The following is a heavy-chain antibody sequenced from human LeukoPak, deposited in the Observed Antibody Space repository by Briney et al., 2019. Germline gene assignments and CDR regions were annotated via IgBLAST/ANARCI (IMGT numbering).Heavy chain of an antibody. V-gene: IGHV4-59*01. D-gene: IGHD5-18*01. CDR1: GGSISSYY. CDR2: IYYSGST. J-gene: IGHJ6*02. Sequence: PSETLSLTCTVSGGSISSYYWSWIRQPPGKGLEWIGYIYYSGSTNYNPSLKSRVTISVDTSKNQFSLKLSSVTAADTAVYYCARDHFEGYSYGSRPRYYYYGIDVWGQGTTVTVSS. CDR3: ARDHFEGYSYGSRPRYYYYGIDV.